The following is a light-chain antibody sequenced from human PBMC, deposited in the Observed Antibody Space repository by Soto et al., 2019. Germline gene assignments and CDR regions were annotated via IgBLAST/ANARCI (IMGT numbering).Light chain of an antibody. CDR3: CSYAGSSTYV. Sequence: LTQPASVSGSPGQSITLSCTGSRSDVGGYNLVSWYQHHPGKAPKLMIYEGTKRPSGVSNRFSGSKSANTASLTISGLQAEDEADYYCCSYAGSSTYVFGTGTKVTVL. CDR2: EGT. V-gene: IGLV2-23*01. CDR1: RSDVGGYNL. J-gene: IGLJ1*01.